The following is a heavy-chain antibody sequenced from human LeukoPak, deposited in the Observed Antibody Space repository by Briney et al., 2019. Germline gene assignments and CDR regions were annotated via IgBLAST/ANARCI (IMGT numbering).Heavy chain of an antibody. J-gene: IGHJ4*02. CDR3: ARAWESSGWSYFGY. D-gene: IGHD6-19*01. Sequence: SETLSLTCTVSGGSISSYYWSWIRQPPGKGLEWIGYIYYSGSTNYNPSLKSRVTISVDTSKNQFSLKLSSVTAADTAVYYCARAWESSGWSYFGYWGQGTLVTVSS. V-gene: IGHV4-59*08. CDR1: GGSISSYY. CDR2: IYYSGST.